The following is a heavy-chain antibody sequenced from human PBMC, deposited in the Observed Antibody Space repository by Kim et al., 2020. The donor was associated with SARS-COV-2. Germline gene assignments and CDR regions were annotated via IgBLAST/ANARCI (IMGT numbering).Heavy chain of an antibody. J-gene: IGHJ4*02. CDR3: AKDKYSSSSGVDY. D-gene: IGHD6-6*01. Sequence: ADSVKGRFTISRDKAKNSLNLQMNSLRVEDTAFYYCAKDKYSSSSGVDYWGQGTLVTVSS. V-gene: IGHV3-9*01.